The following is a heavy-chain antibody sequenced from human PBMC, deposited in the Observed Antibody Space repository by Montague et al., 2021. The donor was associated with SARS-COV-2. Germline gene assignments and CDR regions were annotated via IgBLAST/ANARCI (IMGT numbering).Heavy chain of an antibody. CDR2: VEQDGSEG. Sequence: SLRLSCAASGFSFSSRGMSWVRQVPGKGLEWVATVEQDGSEGHYXDSVKGRFTISRDNAKSSAYLQMSSLRVEDTAVYFCARDHYGSEDYWGQGILVTVSS. CDR1: GFSFSSRG. J-gene: IGHJ4*02. CDR3: ARDHYGSEDY. V-gene: IGHV3-7*01. D-gene: IGHD3-10*01.